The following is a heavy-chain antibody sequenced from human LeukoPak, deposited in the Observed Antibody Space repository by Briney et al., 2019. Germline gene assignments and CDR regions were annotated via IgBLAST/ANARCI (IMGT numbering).Heavy chain of an antibody. CDR3: ARVEPLWFGEFKSAEFAY. Sequence: ASVKVSCKASGYTFTCYYMHWVRQAPGQGLEWMGRINPNSGGTNYAQKFQGRVTMTRDTSISTAYMELSRLRSDDTAVYYCARVEPLWFGEFKSAEFAYWGQGTLVTVSS. CDR2: INPNSGGT. D-gene: IGHD3-10*01. J-gene: IGHJ4*02. CDR1: GYTFTCYY. V-gene: IGHV1-2*06.